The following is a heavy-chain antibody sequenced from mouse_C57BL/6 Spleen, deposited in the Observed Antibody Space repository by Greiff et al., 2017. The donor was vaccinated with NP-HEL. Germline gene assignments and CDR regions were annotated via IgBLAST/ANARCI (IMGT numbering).Heavy chain of an antibody. CDR1: GYTFTDYY. CDR3: ARGEFYDYDVGYAMDS. J-gene: IGHJ4*01. CDR2: INPYNGGT. D-gene: IGHD2-4*01. Sequence: EVQLQQSGPELVKPGASVKISCKASGYTFTDYYMSWVKQSHGKSLEWIGDINPYNGGTSYNQKLKGKATLTVDKSSSTAFMELRSLTSEDSAVYYCARGEFYDYDVGYAMDSWGQGTSVTVSS. V-gene: IGHV1-26*01.